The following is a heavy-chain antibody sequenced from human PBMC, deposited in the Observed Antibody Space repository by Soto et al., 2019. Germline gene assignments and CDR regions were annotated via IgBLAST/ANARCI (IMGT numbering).Heavy chain of an antibody. D-gene: IGHD5-12*01. J-gene: IGHJ4*02. CDR1: GFTFSSYA. CDR3: ARGPPGWLQPLDY. CDR2: ISYDGSDQ. V-gene: IGHV3-30-3*01. Sequence: PGGSLRLSCAASGFTFSSYAMHWVRQAPGKGLEWVAAISYDGSDQYYADSVKGRFTISRDNSKNTLYLQMNSLRAEDTAVYYCARGPPGWLQPLDYWGQGTLVTVSS.